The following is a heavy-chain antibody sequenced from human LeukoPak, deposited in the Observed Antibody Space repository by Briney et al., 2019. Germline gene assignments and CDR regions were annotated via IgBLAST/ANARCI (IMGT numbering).Heavy chain of an antibody. D-gene: IGHD3-3*01. CDR3: ARDRPMPKLRFLEWLSG. CDR2: ISGSCGST. Sequence: PGGSLRLSCAASGFTFSSYGMSWVRQAPGKGLEWVSAISGSCGSTYYADSVKGRFTISRDNSKNTLYLQMNSLRAEDTAVYYCARDRPMPKLRFLEWLSGWGQGTLVTVSS. V-gene: IGHV3-23*01. CDR1: GFTFSSYG. J-gene: IGHJ4*02.